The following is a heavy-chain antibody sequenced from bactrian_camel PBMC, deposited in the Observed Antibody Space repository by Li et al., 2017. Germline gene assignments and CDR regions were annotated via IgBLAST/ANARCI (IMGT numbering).Heavy chain of an antibody. D-gene: IGHD2*01. CDR2: INSGGDRT. J-gene: IGHJ4*01. Sequence: VQLVESGGGSVQAGGSLTLSCTVPGFPFSTYAMNWARQAPGKGLEWVSGINSGGDRTYYPDSVKGRFTISRDVAKNTLYLQMNSLKPEDTAMYYCAVDLTHSSCYTWNTATYQHWGQGTQVTVS. CDR1: GFPFSTYA. CDR3: AVDLTHSSCYTWNTATYQH. V-gene: IGHV3S31*01.